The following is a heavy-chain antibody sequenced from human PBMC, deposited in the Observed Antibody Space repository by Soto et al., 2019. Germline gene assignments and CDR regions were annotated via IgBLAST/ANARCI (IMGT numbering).Heavy chain of an antibody. CDR3: AREENYYGSGASFDY. CDR1: GGSISSYY. J-gene: IGHJ4*02. D-gene: IGHD3-10*01. Sequence: QVQLQESGPGLVKPSETLSLTCTVSGGSISSYYWSWIRQPPGKGLEWIGYIYYSGSTNYNPSLKSRVTISVDTSKNQFTLKLSSVTAADTAVYYCAREENYYGSGASFDYLGQGTLVTVSS. V-gene: IGHV4-59*01. CDR2: IYYSGST.